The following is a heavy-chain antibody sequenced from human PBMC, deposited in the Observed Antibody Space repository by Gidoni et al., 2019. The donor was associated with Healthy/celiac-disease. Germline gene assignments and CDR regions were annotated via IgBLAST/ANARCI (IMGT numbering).Heavy chain of an antibody. CDR3: ARTLGIAARPEGSFDL. CDR2: IIPIFGTA. CDR1: GGTFRSYA. J-gene: IGHJ2*01. V-gene: IGHV1-69*01. D-gene: IGHD6-6*01. Sequence: QVQLVQYGAEVKKAGASVKVSCKASGGTFRSYAISWVRQAPGQGLEWMGGIIPIFGTANYAQKFQGRVTITADESTSTAYMELSSLRSEDTAVYYCARTLGIAARPEGSFDLWGRGTLVTVSS.